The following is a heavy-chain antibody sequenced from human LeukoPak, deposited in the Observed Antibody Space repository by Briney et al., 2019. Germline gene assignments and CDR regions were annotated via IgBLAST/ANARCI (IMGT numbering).Heavy chain of an antibody. CDR2: IYHSGST. J-gene: IGHJ3*02. CDR1: GGSISSGGYS. D-gene: IGHD3-10*01. CDR3: ARAPSYYGSGSYYAFDI. Sequence: SQTLSLTCAVSGGSISSGGYSWSWIRQPPGKGLEWIGYIYHSGSTYYNPSLKSQVTISVDRSKNQFSLKLSSVTAADTAVYYCARAPSYYGSGSYYAFDIWGQGTMVTVSS. V-gene: IGHV4-30-2*01.